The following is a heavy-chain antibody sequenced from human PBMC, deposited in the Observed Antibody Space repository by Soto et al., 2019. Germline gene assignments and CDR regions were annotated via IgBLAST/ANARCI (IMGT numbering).Heavy chain of an antibody. D-gene: IGHD3-10*01. V-gene: IGHV3-66*01. CDR1: GFIVSSNY. J-gene: IGHJ3*01. Sequence: EVQLVESGGGLVQPGGSLRLSCAASGFIVSSNYMSWVRQAPGKGLEWVSVICTSGSTYYADSVKGRFTISRDNSKNIVYLQMNSLRAEDTAVYYCARGDGALDVWGQGTLVTVS. CDR3: ARGDGALDV. CDR2: ICTSGST.